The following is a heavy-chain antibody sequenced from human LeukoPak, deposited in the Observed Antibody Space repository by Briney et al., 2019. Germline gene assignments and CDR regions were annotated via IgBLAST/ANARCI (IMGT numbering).Heavy chain of an antibody. J-gene: IGHJ1*01. CDR2: ISTSGNT. CDR1: GGSINVFY. Sequence: SETLSLTCTVSGGSINVFYWSWIRQPAGKGLQWIGRISTSGNTDYNPSLKSRVTISVDTSKNQFSLKLSSVTAADTAVYYCARLKYYYDSSGYRAEYFQHWGQGTLVTVSS. CDR3: ARLKYYYDSSGYRAEYFQH. D-gene: IGHD3-22*01. V-gene: IGHV4-4*07.